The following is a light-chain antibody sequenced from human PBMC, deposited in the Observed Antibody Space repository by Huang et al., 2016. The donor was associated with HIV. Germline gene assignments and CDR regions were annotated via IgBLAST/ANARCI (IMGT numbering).Light chain of an antibody. CDR3: QQYFNTPPT. CDR2: WAS. J-gene: IGKJ1*01. V-gene: IGKV4-1*01. CDR1: QSVLNRSNNKKY. Sequence: DIVMTQSPDSLAVSLGERATIKCKSSQSVLNRSNNKKYLAWYQKKPGQPPKLVIYWASTRASVVPGRFSGSGSETDFTLTISSLQAEDVAVYYCQQYFNTPPTFGQGTKVEIK.